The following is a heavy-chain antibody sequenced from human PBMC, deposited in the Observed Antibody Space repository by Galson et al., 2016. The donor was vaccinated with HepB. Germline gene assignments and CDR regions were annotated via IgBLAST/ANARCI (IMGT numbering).Heavy chain of an antibody. J-gene: IGHJ5*02. CDR3: ARGKYYDSATRFDP. V-gene: IGHV4-34*01. D-gene: IGHD3-3*01. CDR1: GGTFNGYY. Sequence: SETLSLTCAVFGGTFNGYYWTWIRQPPGKGLEWIGEINHSGNTNYNPSLKSRVNLSVEMSKKQFTLELTSVTVADTAMYYCARGKYYDSATRFDPWGQGTPVTVAS. CDR2: INHSGNT.